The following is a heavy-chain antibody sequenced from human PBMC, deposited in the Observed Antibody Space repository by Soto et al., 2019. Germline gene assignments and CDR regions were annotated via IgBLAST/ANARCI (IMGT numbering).Heavy chain of an antibody. CDR1: GFTVGSYW. CDR3: ARAECSSPDCLTAYYSYGLDV. Sequence: PGGSLGLSCASSGFTVGSYWMIGFGHAPGKGLGWVSNIKQDGSEKYYVDSVKGRFTISRDNAKNSLYLQMDSLRAEDTAVYYCARAECSSPDCLTAYYSYGLDVWGQGSTVTVSS. D-gene: IGHD3-9*01. CDR2: IKQDGSEK. J-gene: IGHJ6*02. V-gene: IGHV3-7*04.